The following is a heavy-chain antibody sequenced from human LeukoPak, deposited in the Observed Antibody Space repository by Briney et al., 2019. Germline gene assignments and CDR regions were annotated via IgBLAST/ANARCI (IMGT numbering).Heavy chain of an antibody. V-gene: IGHV3-23*01. J-gene: IGHJ5*02. CDR2: ISGSGGST. Sequence: GGSLRLSCAASGFTFSSYAMSWVRQAPGKGLEWVSAISGSGGSTYYADSVKGRSTISRDNSKNTLYLQMNSLRAEDTAVYYCAKAHIVVVPAAQPWFDPWGQGTLVTVSS. CDR3: AKAHIVVVPAAQPWFDP. CDR1: GFTFSSYA. D-gene: IGHD2-2*01.